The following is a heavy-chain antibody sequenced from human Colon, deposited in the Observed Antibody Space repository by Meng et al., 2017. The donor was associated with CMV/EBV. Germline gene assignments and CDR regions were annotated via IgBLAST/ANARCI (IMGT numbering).Heavy chain of an antibody. CDR2: IYSGGNT. D-gene: IGHD5-24*01. CDR3: ARMGLDYYYYGMDV. V-gene: IGHV3-53*01. CDR1: GFTVSSNY. Sequence: SCAASGFTVSSNYMSWVRQAPGKGLEWVSVIYSGGNTYYADSVKGRFTISRDNSKNTLYLQMNSLRAEDTAVYYCARMGLDYYYYGMDVWGQGTTVTVSS. J-gene: IGHJ6*02.